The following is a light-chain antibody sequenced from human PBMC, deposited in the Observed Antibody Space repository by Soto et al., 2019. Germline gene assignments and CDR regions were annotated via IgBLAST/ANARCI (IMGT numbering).Light chain of an antibody. CDR1: QSVSSD. J-gene: IGKJ1*01. Sequence: EIVMTQSPATLSVSPGERATLSCRASQSVSSDLAWYHQKPGQAPRLLIHGASTRATGIPARFSGSGSGTEFTLTISSLQSEDFGLYYCHQYNNFWTFGQGTKVDIK. V-gene: IGKV3-15*01. CDR3: HQYNNFWT. CDR2: GAS.